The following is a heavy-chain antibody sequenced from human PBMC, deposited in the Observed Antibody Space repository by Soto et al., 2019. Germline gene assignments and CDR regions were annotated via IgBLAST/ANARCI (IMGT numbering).Heavy chain of an antibody. J-gene: IGHJ4*02. Sequence: QVQLVESGGGVVQPGRSLRLSCAASGFTFSSYAMHWVRQAPGKGLEWVAVISYDGSNKYYADSVKGRFTISRDNSKNTLYLQMNSLRAEDTAVYYCASGCYADFDYWGQGTLVTVSS. V-gene: IGHV3-30-3*01. CDR3: ASGCYADFDY. D-gene: IGHD1-26*01. CDR1: GFTFSSYA. CDR2: ISYDGSNK.